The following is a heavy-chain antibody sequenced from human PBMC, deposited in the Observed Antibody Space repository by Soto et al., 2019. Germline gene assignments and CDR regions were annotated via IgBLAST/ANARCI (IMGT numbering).Heavy chain of an antibody. CDR2: IYYSENT. J-gene: IGHJ4*02. CDR1: GGSISSKSYS. Sequence: SETLSLTCSVSGGSISSKSYSWGWIRQPPGKGLEWIGTIYYSENTYYNPSLKSRVTISVDTSKNQFSLKLTSVTAADTAVYYCARNPTVWGQGTLVTVSS. V-gene: IGHV4-39*07. CDR3: ARNPTV. D-gene: IGHD4-17*01.